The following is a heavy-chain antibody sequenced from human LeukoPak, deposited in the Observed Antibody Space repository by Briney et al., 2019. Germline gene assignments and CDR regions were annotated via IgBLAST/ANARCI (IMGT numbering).Heavy chain of an antibody. CDR3: AKESSVRYPEGIDY. D-gene: IGHD6-19*01. J-gene: IGHJ4*02. CDR2: ISGSGNTT. Sequence: SGGSLRLSCAASGFSFSNYAMSWVRQAPGKGLEWVSVISGSGNTTYYTDSVKGRFTISRDNSKKTLYLQMNSLRAEDTAVYYCAKESSVRYPEGIDYWGQGTLVTVFS. CDR1: GFSFSNYA. V-gene: IGHV3-23*01.